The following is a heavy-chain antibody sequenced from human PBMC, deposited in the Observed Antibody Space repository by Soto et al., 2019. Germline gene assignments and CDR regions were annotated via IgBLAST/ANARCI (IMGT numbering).Heavy chain of an antibody. CDR2: ISPYNGDT. J-gene: IGHJ4*02. V-gene: IGHV1-18*04. CDR3: ARTPRAQMIVLEAATRFDY. CDR1: GYTFTTYG. Sequence: QVQLVQSGAEVKRPGASLKVSCKASGYTFTTYGFNWVRQAPGQGLEWMGWISPYNGDTNYAQNFQDRVTLTTDTSTSTAYMELRSLTSDDTAVYYCARTPRAQMIVLEAATRFDYWGQGTLVTVSS. D-gene: IGHD2-15*01.